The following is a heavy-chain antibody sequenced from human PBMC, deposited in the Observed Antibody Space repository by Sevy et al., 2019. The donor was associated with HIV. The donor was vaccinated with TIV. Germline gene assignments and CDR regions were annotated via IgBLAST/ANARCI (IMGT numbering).Heavy chain of an antibody. Sequence: SETLSLTCTVSGGSISISSYYWGWIRQPSGKGLEWIGSFYYSESTYYNPSLKSRVTISVDTSKNQFSLKLGSVTAADTAVYYCARAFRAVAGSYYFDYWAREPWSPSPQ. CDR3: ARAFRAVAGSYYFDY. CDR1: GGSISISSYY. V-gene: IGHV4-39*01. D-gene: IGHD6-19*01. CDR2: FYYSEST. J-gene: IGHJ4*02.